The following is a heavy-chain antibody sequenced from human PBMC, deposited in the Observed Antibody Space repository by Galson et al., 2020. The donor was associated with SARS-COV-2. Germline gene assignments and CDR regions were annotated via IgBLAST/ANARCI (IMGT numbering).Heavy chain of an antibody. J-gene: IGHJ4*02. Sequence: GESLKISCSASGFTFSGYDMYWVRQAPGKGLEYVSSISSNGGSKYYADSVKGRFTISRDNPKKTLYLQMSSLRPEDTALYYCVRDGGYNYDYWGQGTLVTVSS. D-gene: IGHD6-25*01. CDR2: ISSNGGSK. V-gene: IGHV3-64D*06. CDR3: VRDGGYNYDY. CDR1: GFTFSGYD.